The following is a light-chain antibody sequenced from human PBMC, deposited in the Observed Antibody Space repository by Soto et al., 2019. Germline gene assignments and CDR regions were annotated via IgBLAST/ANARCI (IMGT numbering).Light chain of an antibody. CDR2: GAS. V-gene: IGKV3-20*01. CDR1: QSVSSN. J-gene: IGKJ5*01. CDR3: QQYGSSHIT. Sequence: EIVMTQSPATLSVSPGQAATLSCRASQSVSSNLAWYQHKPDQAPRLHFYGASSRATGIPDRFSGSGSGTDFTLPISRLEPEDFAVYYCQQYGSSHITFGQGTRLEIK.